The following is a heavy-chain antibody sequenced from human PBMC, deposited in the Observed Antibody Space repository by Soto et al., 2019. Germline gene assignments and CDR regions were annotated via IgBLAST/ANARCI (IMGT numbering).Heavy chain of an antibody. D-gene: IGHD3-10*01. CDR1: GDSFTRYW. J-gene: IGHJ6*02. CDR3: ARRGSGKRYYYGMDV. CDR2: IDPSDSYT. Sequence: GESLTISCRCSGDSFTRYWISWVRQMPGKGLEWMGRIDPSDSYTNYSPSFQGHVTISADKSISTAYLQWSSLKASDTAMYYCARRGSGKRYYYGMDVWGQGTTVTVSS. V-gene: IGHV5-10-1*01.